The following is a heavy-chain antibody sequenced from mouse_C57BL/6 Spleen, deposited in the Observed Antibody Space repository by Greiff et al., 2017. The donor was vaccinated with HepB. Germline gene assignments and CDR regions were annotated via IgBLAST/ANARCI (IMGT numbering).Heavy chain of an antibody. CDR2: IDPSDSYT. J-gene: IGHJ2*01. V-gene: IGHV1-69*01. Sequence: QVQLQQPGAELVMPGASVKLSCKASGYTFTSYWMHWVKQRPGQGLEWLGEIDPSDSYTNYNQKFKGKSTLTVDKSSSTAYMQLSSLTSEDSAVYYCARSLDYYGSSHYFDYWGQGTTLTVSS. CDR1: GYTFTSYW. D-gene: IGHD1-1*01. CDR3: ARSLDYYGSSHYFDY.